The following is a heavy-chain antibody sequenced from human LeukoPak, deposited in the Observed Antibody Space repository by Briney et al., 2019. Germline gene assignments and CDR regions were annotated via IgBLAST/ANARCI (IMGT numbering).Heavy chain of an antibody. D-gene: IGHD4-17*01. CDR2: IWYDGSNK. CDR3: ARLAPYGEHPF. V-gene: IGHV3-33*01. CDR1: GFTFSSYG. J-gene: IGHJ4*02. Sequence: PGGSLRLSCAASGFTFSSYGMHWVRQAPGKGLEWVAVIWYDGSNKYYADSVKGRFTISRDNSKNTLYLQMNSLRAEDTAVYYCARLAPYGEHPFRGQGALVTVSS.